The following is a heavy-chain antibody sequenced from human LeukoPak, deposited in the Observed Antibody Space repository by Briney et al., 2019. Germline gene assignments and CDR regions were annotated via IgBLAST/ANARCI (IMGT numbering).Heavy chain of an antibody. CDR2: INPSSGGT. D-gene: IGHD3-22*01. Sequence: ASVKVSCKASGYTLTGYYMHWVRQAPGQGLEWMGWINPSSGGTNYAQKFQGRVTMTRDTSTSTVYMELSSLRSEDTAVYYCARGDSSGYYQEIDYWGQGTLVTVSS. V-gene: IGHV1-2*02. J-gene: IGHJ4*02. CDR1: GYTLTGYY. CDR3: ARGDSSGYYQEIDY.